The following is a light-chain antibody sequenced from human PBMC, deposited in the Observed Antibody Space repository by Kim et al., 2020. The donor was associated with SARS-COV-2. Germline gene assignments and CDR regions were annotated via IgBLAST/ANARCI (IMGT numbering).Light chain of an antibody. J-gene: IGLJ2*01. CDR1: SLRSYY. CDR3: NSRDSSGNHPHVV. CDR2: GKN. V-gene: IGLV3-19*01. Sequence: SSELTQDPAVSVALGQTVRITCQGDSLRSYYASWYQQKPGQAPVLVIYGKNNRPSGIPHRFSGSSSGNTASLTITGAQAEDEADYYCNSRDSSGNHPHVVFGGGTQLTVL.